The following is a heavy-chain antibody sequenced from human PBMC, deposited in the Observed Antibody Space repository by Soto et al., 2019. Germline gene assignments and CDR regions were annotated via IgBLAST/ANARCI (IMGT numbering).Heavy chain of an antibody. CDR1: GDSVSSNSAV. Sequence: SQTLSLTCAIPGDSVSSNSAVWNWIRQSPSRGLEWLGKTYYRSKWNNDYAVSVKSRITINPDTSKNQFSLQLNSVTPEDTAVYYCAREDTAGHFDFWGQGTLVTVSS. V-gene: IGHV6-1*01. CDR3: AREDTAGHFDF. CDR2: TYYRSKWNN. J-gene: IGHJ4*02.